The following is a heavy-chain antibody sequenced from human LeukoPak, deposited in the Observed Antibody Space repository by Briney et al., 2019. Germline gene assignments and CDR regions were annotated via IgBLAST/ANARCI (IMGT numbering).Heavy chain of an antibody. V-gene: IGHV4-31*03. J-gene: IGHJ4*02. CDR1: GGSISSGGYY. D-gene: IGHD5-12*01. Sequence: SETLSLTCTFSGGSISSGGYYWSWIRQHPGRGLEWIGYIYYSGSTYYNPSLKCRVTISVDTSKNQFSLKLSSVTAADTAVYYCARDHSGYGDFDYWGQGTLVTVSS. CDR3: ARDHSGYGDFDY. CDR2: IYYSGST.